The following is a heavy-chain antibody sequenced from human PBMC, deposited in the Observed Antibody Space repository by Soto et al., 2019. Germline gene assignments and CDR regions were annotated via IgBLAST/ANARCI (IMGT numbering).Heavy chain of an antibody. CDR1: GFTFSSYG. V-gene: IGHV3-30*18. J-gene: IGHJ4*02. CDR2: ISYDGSNK. Sequence: GGSLRLSCAASGFTFSSYGMHWVRQAPGKGLEWVAVISYDGSNKYYADSVKGRFTISRDNSKNTLYLQMNSLRAEDTAVYYCAKCGEQWLVGCYFDYWGQGTLVTVSS. D-gene: IGHD6-19*01. CDR3: AKCGEQWLVGCYFDY.